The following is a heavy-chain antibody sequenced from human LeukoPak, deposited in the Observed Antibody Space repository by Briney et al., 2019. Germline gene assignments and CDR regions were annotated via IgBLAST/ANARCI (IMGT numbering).Heavy chain of an antibody. V-gene: IGHV1-8*01. CDR2: MNPNSGNT. CDR1: GYTFTSYD. CDR3: ARGRRLLEYCSGGSCPYYFDY. Sequence: GASVKVSCKASGYTFTSYDINWVRQATGQGLEWMGWMNPNSGNTGYAQKFQGRVTMTRNTSISTAYMELSSLRSEDTAVYYCARGRRLLEYCSGGSCPYYFDYWGQGTLVTVSS. D-gene: IGHD2-15*01. J-gene: IGHJ4*02.